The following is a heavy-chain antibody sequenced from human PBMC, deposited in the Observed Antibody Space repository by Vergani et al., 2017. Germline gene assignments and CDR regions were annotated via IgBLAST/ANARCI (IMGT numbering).Heavy chain of an antibody. CDR3: AKEMGVYGDYYFDY. CDR2: ISYDGSNK. Sequence: QVQLVESGGGVVQPGRSLRLSCAASGFTFRSYGMHWVRQAPGKGLEWVAVISYDGSNKHYADSVKGRFTISRDNAKNTLYLQMNSLRAEDTAVYYCAKEMGVYGDYYFDYWGQGTLVTVSS. V-gene: IGHV3-30*18. CDR1: GFTFRSYG. D-gene: IGHD4-17*01. J-gene: IGHJ4*02.